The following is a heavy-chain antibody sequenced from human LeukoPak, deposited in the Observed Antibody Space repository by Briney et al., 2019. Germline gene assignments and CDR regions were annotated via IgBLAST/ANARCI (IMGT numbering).Heavy chain of an antibody. J-gene: IGHJ4*02. D-gene: IGHD2-2*01. V-gene: IGHV4-59*08. CDR1: GVSMSGSY. Sequence: SETLSLTCTVSGVSMSGSYWSWIRQPPGKGLEWIGYIFFEGNTRYNPSLSSRLTISIDTSRRQFSLKLNSVIAADTAVYYCAKHVSITYAHFDYWGQGSLVTVSS. CDR2: IFFEGNT. CDR3: AKHVSITYAHFDY.